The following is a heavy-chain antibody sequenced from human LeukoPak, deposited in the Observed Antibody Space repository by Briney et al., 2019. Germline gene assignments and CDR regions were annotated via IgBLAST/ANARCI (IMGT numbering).Heavy chain of an antibody. CDR2: IYYSGST. V-gene: IGHV4-39*01. CDR3: ARLRGYCSGGSCYSFPDY. CDR1: GGSISSSSYY. Sequence: SSETLSLTCTVSGGSISSSSYYWGWIRRPPGKGLEWIGSIYYSGSTYYNPSLKSRVTISVDTSKNQFSLKLSSVTAADTAVYYCARLRGYCSGGSCYSFPDYWGQGTLVTVSS. J-gene: IGHJ4*02. D-gene: IGHD2-15*01.